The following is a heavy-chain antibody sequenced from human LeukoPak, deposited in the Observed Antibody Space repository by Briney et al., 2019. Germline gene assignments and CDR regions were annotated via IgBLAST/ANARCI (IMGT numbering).Heavy chain of an antibody. D-gene: IGHD1-1*01. CDR2: INGDGSDI. CDR1: GFTFRNYW. Sequence: GGSLRLSCAASGFTFRNYWMHWVRQAPGKGLVWVSRINGDGSDISYADFVKGRFTISRDNAKNTLSLQMDSLTDDDTAPYYCPGGFGHNWSPFENWGQGTLVAVSS. J-gene: IGHJ4*02. V-gene: IGHV3-74*01. CDR3: PGGFGHNWSPFEN.